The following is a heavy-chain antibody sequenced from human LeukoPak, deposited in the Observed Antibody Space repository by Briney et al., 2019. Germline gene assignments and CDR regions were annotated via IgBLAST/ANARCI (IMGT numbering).Heavy chain of an antibody. CDR2: ISAYNGNT. CDR1: GYTFTSYG. CDR3: ARVEGQQLAYYFDY. V-gene: IGHV1-18*01. D-gene: IGHD6-13*01. J-gene: IGHJ4*02. Sequence: ASVKVSCKASGYTFTSYGISWVRQAPGQGLEWMGWISAYNGNTNYAQKLQGRVTMTTDTSTSTAYMELRSLRSDDTAVYYCARVEGQQLAYYFDYWGQGTLVTVSS.